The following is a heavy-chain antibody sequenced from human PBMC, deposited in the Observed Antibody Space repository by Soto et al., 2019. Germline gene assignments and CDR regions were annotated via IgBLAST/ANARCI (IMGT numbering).Heavy chain of an antibody. D-gene: IGHD3-10*01. Sequence: PGGSLRLSCAASGFIFSNYGMHWVRQAPGKGLEWVAVISYDVDNKYYADSVKGRFTISRDNSKNTLSLQMNSLRDEDTAVYYCAKDIALVRGVIIDMDVWGQGTRVTVSS. V-gene: IGHV3-30*18. J-gene: IGHJ6*02. CDR1: GFIFSNYG. CDR3: AKDIALVRGVIIDMDV. CDR2: ISYDVDNK.